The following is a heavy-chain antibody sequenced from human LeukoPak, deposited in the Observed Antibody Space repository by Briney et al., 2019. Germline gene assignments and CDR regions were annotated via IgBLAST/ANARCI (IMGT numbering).Heavy chain of an antibody. D-gene: IGHD6-19*01. V-gene: IGHV1-8*01. CDR1: GYTFTSYD. Sequence: ASVKVSCKASGYTFTSYDINWVRQAIGQGLEWMGWMNPNSGNTGYAQKFQGRVTMTRNTSISTAYMELSSLRSEDTAVYYCARCDSSGWYAYYYYGMDVWGQGTTVTVSS. CDR2: MNPNSGNT. CDR3: ARCDSSGWYAYYYYGMDV. J-gene: IGHJ6*02.